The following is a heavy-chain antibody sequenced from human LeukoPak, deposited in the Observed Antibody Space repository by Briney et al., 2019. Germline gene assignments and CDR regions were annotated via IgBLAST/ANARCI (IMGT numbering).Heavy chain of an antibody. CDR2: VFHSGTP. D-gene: IGHD3-10*01. CDR3: ARARRGSSIRGPLDY. CDR1: GVSFSYYY. V-gene: IGHV4-34*12. Sequence: SETLSLTCAVYGVSFSYYYWTWIRQTPGKGLEWIGEVFHSGTPNYNPSLKTRVSISVDTSKNQFSLRLRSVTAADTAVYYCARARRGSSIRGPLDYWGQGALVTVSS. J-gene: IGHJ4*02.